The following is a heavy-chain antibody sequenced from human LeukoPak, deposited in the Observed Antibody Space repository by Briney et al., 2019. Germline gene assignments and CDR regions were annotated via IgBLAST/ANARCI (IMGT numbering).Heavy chain of an antibody. V-gene: IGHV1-2*02. CDR3: ARDQGHDYGDYGFDY. CDR2: INPNSGGT. CDR1: GYTFTGYY. J-gene: IGHJ4*02. D-gene: IGHD4-17*01. Sequence: ASVTVSCKASGYTFTGYYMHWVRQAPGQGLEWMGWINPNSGGTNYAQKFRGRVTMTRDTSISTAYMELSRLTSDDTAVYYCARDQGHDYGDYGFDYWGQGTLVTVSS.